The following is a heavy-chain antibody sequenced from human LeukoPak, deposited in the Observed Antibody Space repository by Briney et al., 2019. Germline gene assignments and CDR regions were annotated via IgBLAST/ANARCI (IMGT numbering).Heavy chain of an antibody. CDR3: ARSMYSSFDY. J-gene: IGHJ4*02. V-gene: IGHV4-61*02. CDR2: IYTSGST. CDR1: GGSISSGSYY. Sequence: PSETLSLTCTVSGGSISSGSYYWSWIRQPAGKGLEWIGRIYTSGSTNYNPSLKSRVTISVDTSKNQFSLKLSSVTAADTAVYYCARSMYSSFDYWGQGTLVTVSS. D-gene: IGHD6-13*01.